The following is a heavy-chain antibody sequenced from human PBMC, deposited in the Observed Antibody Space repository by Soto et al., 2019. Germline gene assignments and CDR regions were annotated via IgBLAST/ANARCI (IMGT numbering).Heavy chain of an antibody. Sequence: SETLSLTCTVSGGSIRSYYWSWIRKPPGKGLEWIGYIYYSGSTDYNPSLKSRVTISVDTSKNQFSLKLRSVTAADTAVYYCARDSYNFDDWGQGILVTVSS. J-gene: IGHJ4*02. CDR3: ARDSYNFDD. CDR1: GGSIRSYY. CDR2: IYYSGST. D-gene: IGHD5-18*01. V-gene: IGHV4-59*01.